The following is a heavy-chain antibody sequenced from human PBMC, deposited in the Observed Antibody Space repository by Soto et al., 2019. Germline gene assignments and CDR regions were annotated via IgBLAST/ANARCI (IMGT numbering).Heavy chain of an antibody. CDR2: ISAFNGDT. V-gene: IGHV1-18*01. CDR1: GYTFTSYG. J-gene: IGHJ4*02. Sequence: QVQLVQSGAEVKKPGASVTVSCKASGYTFTSYGFSWVRHAPGQGLDWMGWISAFNGDTNSAQKFQGRLTMTTDASTNTALMELMSLRYDDTAVYYCARDFRSRCVSNTTCISFDHWGQGTLVTVSS. D-gene: IGHD2-2*01. CDR3: ARDFRSRCVSNTTCISFDH.